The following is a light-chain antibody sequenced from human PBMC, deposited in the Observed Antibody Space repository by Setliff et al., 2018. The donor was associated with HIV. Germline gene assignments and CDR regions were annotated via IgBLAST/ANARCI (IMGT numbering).Light chain of an antibody. J-gene: IGLJ2*01. Sequence: QAVLTQPPSVSGAPGQRVTISCTGSSTNIGARYDVHWYQQPPGTAPKLLIYGNTNRPSGVPDRFSGSKSGTSASLAITGLQAEGEADYYCQSYDSSLSVLFGGGTKVTV. CDR3: QSYDSSLSVL. V-gene: IGLV1-40*01. CDR1: STNIGARYD. CDR2: GNT.